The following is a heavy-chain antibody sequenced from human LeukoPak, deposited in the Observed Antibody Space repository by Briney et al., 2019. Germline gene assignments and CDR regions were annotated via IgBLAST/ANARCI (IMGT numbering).Heavy chain of an antibody. CDR1: GGTFSSYA. Sequence: ASVKVSCKASGGTFSSYAISWVRQAPGQGLEWMGGIIPIFGTANYAQKFQGRVTITTDESTSTAYMELSGLRSEDTAVYYCAGGFGESYFDYWGQGTLVTVSS. CDR2: IIPIFGTA. J-gene: IGHJ4*02. CDR3: AGGFGESYFDY. D-gene: IGHD3-10*01. V-gene: IGHV1-69*05.